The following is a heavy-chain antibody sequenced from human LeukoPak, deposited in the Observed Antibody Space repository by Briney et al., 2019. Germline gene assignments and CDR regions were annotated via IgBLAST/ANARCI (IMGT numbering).Heavy chain of an antibody. CDR1: GFTFNTFN. CDR3: ARGHYDVLAASYKWTPDY. CDR2: ITSGGDYI. Sequence: GGSLRLSCAASGFTFNTFNMNWVRQAPGKWLEWVSSITSGGDYIYYADSVKGRFTTSRDNAKNSLSLQLNSLRVEDTAVYYCARGHYDVLAASYKWTPDYWGQGTLVAVSS. D-gene: IGHD3-9*01. J-gene: IGHJ4*02. V-gene: IGHV3-21*01.